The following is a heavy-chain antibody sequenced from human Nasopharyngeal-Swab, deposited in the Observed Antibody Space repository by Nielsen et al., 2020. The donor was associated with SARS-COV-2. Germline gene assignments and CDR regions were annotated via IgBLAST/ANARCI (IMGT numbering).Heavy chain of an antibody. J-gene: IGHJ5*02. Sequence: SLKISCAASGFTFDDYGMHWVRQAPGKGLEWVSGISWDGLTIGYADSVKGRFTISRDNSKNTLYLQMNSLRAEDTAVYYCARSPAAIQSWFDPWGQGTLVTVSS. CDR1: GFTFDDYG. D-gene: IGHD2-2*01. V-gene: IGHV3-9*01. CDR2: ISWDGLTI. CDR3: ARSPAAIQSWFDP.